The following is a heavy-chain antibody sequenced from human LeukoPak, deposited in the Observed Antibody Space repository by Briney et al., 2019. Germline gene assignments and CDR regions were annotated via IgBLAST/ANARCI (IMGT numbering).Heavy chain of an antibody. V-gene: IGHV1-18*01. J-gene: IGHJ4*02. CDR1: GYTFTSYG. CDR2: ISAYNGNT. D-gene: IGHD3-22*01. Sequence: AASVKVSCKASGYTFTSYGISWVRQAPGQGLEWMGWISAYNGNTNYAQKFQGRVTMTRDTSISTAYMELSRLRSDDTAVYYCASRRSSGPIGPFDYWGQGTLVTVSS. CDR3: ASRRSSGPIGPFDY.